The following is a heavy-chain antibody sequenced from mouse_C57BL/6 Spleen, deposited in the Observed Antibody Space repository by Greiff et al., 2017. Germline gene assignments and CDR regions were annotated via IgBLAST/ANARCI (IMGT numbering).Heavy chain of an antibody. V-gene: IGHV1-52*01. D-gene: IGHD3-2*02. CDR3: ARLTTAQATGWCAY. CDR1: GYTFTGYW. Sequence: QVQLQQPGAELVRPGSSVQLSCKASGYTFTGYWMHWVKQRPIQGLEWIGNIDPSDSETHYTPQFKDKATLPVAQSSTTAYMQLSSLTSEGSAVYYSARLTTAQATGWCAYWGQGTLVTVSA. CDR2: IDPSDSET. J-gene: IGHJ3*01.